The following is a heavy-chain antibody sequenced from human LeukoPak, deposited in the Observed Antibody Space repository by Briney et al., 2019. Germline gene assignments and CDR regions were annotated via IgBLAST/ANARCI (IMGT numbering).Heavy chain of an antibody. V-gene: IGHV3-30*03. D-gene: IGHD1-26*01. CDR1: RFAFSDFD. CDR2: ISTDGSNK. J-gene: IGHJ5*02. CDR3: ARDRRAGGVGEFDP. Sequence: GGSLRLSCAASRFAFSDFDKIWVRQAPGKGLEWVAVISTDGSNKYYTDSVKGRFTISRDNSKNTLYLQMNSLRTEDTAVYYCARDRRAGGVGEFDPWGQGTLVTVSS.